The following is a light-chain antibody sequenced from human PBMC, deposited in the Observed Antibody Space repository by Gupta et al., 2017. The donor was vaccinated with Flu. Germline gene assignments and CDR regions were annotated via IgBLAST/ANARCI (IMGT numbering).Light chain of an antibody. Sequence: QSVLTPPPSASGTPGLRVTITCSGSNSNIGSEAVNWYQQFPVTSPNLLVYKNVQRPSGVPERFSGSKSGTSASLSISGLHAEDEADYYCAAWDDSRKGWMFGGGTKVTVL. V-gene: IGLV1-44*01. CDR1: NSNIGSEA. CDR3: AAWDDSRKGWM. CDR2: KNV. J-gene: IGLJ3*02.